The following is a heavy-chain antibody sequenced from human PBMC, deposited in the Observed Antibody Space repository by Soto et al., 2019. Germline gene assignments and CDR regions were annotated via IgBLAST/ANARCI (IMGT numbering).Heavy chain of an antibody. Sequence: GGSLRLSCVASGFTFSNYEMNWVRQAPGRGLECVSYISSRGSIIYYADSAKGRFTISRDNAKNSLYLQMNSLRAEDTAVYYCARAIGGSYLYGLDVWGQGTTVTVSS. V-gene: IGHV3-48*03. D-gene: IGHD1-26*01. CDR2: ISSRGSII. CDR1: GFTFSNYE. CDR3: ARAIGGSYLYGLDV. J-gene: IGHJ6*02.